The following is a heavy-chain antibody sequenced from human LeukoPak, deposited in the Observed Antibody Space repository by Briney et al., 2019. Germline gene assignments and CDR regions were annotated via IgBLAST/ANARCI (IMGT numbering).Heavy chain of an antibody. V-gene: IGHV4-38-2*02. CDR3: ARGKMELYFDY. D-gene: IGHD1-7*01. CDR2: IYHSGST. Sequence: SETLSLTCTVSGYSISSGYYWGWIRQPPGKGLEWIGSIYHSGSTYYNPSLKSRVTISVDTFKSQFSLKLSSVTAADTAVYYCARGKMELYFDYWGQGTLVTVSS. J-gene: IGHJ4*02. CDR1: GYSISSGYY.